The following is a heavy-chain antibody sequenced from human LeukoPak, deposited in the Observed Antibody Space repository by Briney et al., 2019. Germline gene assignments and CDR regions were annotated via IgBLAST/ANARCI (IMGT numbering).Heavy chain of an antibody. V-gene: IGHV3-23*01. CDR3: AKDRGSSSLYFDY. J-gene: IGHJ4*02. Sequence: GGSLRLSCAASGFTFSSYAMSWVRQAPGKGLEWVSAISGSSGSTYYADSVKGRFTISRDNSKNTLYLQMSSLRAEDTAVYYCAKDRGSSSLYFDYLGQGTLVTVSS. D-gene: IGHD6-13*01. CDR2: ISGSSGST. CDR1: GFTFSSYA.